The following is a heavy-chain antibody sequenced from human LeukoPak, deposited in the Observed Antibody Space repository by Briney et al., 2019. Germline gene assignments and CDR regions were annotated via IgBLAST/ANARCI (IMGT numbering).Heavy chain of an antibody. J-gene: IGHJ4*02. CDR1: GYTFTSYA. V-gene: IGHV1-3*01. CDR2: INAGNGST. D-gene: IGHD5-18*01. Sequence: ASVKVSCKASGYTFTSYAMHWVRQAPGQRLEWMGWINAGNGSTKYSQKFQGRVTITRDTSASTAYMELSSLRSEDTAVYYCASSAAMVYPYHFDYWGQGTLVTVSS. CDR3: ASSAAMVYPYHFDY.